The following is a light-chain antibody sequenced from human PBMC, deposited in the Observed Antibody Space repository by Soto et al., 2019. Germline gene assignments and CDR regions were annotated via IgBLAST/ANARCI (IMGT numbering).Light chain of an antibody. J-gene: IGLJ2*01. CDR3: ETWDSNTRV. CDR1: SGHSSHI. Sequence: QPVLTQSSSASASLGSSVKLACTLSSGHSSHIIAWHQQQPGKAPRYLMKLEGSGSFNKGSRVPDRFSGSSSGADRYLTISNLQSEDEADYYCETWDSNTRVFGGGTKLTVL. V-gene: IGLV4-60*03. CDR2: LEGSGSF.